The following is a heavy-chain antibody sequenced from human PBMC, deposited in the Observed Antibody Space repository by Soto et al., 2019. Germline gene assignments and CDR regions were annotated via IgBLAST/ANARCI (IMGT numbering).Heavy chain of an antibody. D-gene: IGHD2-15*01. Sequence: GGSLRLSCAASGFTFSSYGMHWVRQAPGKGLEWVAVIWYDGSNKYYADSVKGRFAISRDNSKNTLYLQMNSLRAEDTAVYYCARLGGMEDCSGGSCYNDYWGQGTLVTVSS. J-gene: IGHJ4*02. CDR3: ARLGGMEDCSGGSCYNDY. CDR1: GFTFSSYG. CDR2: IWYDGSNK. V-gene: IGHV3-33*01.